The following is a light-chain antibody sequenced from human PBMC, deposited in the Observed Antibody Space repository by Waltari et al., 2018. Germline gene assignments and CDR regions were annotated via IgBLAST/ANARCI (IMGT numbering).Light chain of an antibody. J-gene: IGLJ2*01. CDR3: QVWDSDGDYVV. CDR2: DDT. V-gene: IGLV3-21*02. CDR1: DIGDKR. Sequence: SSVLTQPPSVSVAPGQTARITCGGSDIGDKRVHWYQHKTGQAPLLVVYDDTDRPSGIPGRISGSNAGYTATRSITRVEAGDEADYYCQVWDSDGDYVVFGGGTKLIVL.